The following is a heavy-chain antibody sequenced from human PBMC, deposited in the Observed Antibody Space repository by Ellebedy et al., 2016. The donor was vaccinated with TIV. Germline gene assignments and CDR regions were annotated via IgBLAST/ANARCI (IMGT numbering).Heavy chain of an antibody. Sequence: SGPTLVKPTQTLTLTCSFSGFSLSTTGVGVGWIRQPPGKALEWLALIYWDDDKRYSPSLKTRLSISKDTSKNQVVLTITNMDPVDTGTYYCVRIDVTTTLGAFDIWGHGTVVTVSS. CDR1: GFSLSTTGVG. D-gene: IGHD1-1*01. CDR2: IYWDDDK. V-gene: IGHV2-5*04. J-gene: IGHJ3*02. CDR3: VRIDVTTTLGAFDI.